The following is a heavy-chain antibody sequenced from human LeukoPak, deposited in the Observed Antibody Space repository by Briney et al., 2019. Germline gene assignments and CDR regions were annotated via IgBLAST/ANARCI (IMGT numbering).Heavy chain of an antibody. D-gene: IGHD3-22*01. V-gene: IGHV1-69*13. CDR3: ARGGGTEWLLVPFEY. Sequence: ASVKVSCKASGGSFRDYCISWVRQAPGQGLEWMGGIIPVFGTSNYAQKFQGRVTITADESTSTAYMELSSLRSEDTAVYYCARGGGTEWLLVPFEYWGQGTLVTVSS. CDR2: IIPVFGTS. J-gene: IGHJ4*02. CDR1: GGSFRDYC.